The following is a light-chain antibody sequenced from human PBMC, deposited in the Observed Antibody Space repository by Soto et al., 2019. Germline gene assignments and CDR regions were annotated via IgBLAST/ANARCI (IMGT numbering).Light chain of an antibody. CDR2: AAS. CDR3: QQLNSYPRT. Sequence: DIQLTQSPSFLSASVGDRVTITCRASQGISSYLAWYQQRPGKAPKLLIYAASALQSGVPSRFSGSGSGTEFTLTIISLQPEDFATFHCQQLNSYPRTFGQRTKLEIK. J-gene: IGKJ2*01. V-gene: IGKV1-9*01. CDR1: QGISSY.